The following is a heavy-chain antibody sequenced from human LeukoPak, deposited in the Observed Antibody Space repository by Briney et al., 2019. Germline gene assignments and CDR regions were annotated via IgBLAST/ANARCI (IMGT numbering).Heavy chain of an antibody. V-gene: IGHV3-30*03. CDR2: ISDDGSNK. CDR1: GFTFSTYG. CDR3: SRGVWSGSGGDYFDY. Sequence: GGSLRLSCADSGFTFSTYGMHWVRQGPGKGLEWVAVISDDGSNKYYADSVKGRFNISRDNSNNTLYLQMNSLRGEDTAVYYCSRGVWSGSGGDYFDYWGQGTLVTVSS. J-gene: IGHJ4*02. D-gene: IGHD3-10*01.